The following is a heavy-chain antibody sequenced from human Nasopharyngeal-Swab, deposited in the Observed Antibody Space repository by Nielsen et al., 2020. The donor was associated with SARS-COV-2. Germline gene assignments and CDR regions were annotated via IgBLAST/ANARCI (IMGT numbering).Heavy chain of an antibody. J-gene: IGHJ4*02. D-gene: IGHD3-22*01. Sequence: SETLSLTCAVYGGSFSGYYWSWIRQPPGKGLEWIGEISHSGSTNYNPSLKSRVTISVDTSKNQFSLKLSSVTAADTAVYYCASYYDSSGYPFDYWGQGTLVTVSS. CDR1: GGSFSGYY. CDR3: ASYYDSSGYPFDY. V-gene: IGHV4-34*01. CDR2: ISHSGST.